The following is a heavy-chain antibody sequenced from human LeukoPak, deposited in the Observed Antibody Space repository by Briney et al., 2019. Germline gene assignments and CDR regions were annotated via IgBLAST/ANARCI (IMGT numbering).Heavy chain of an antibody. CDR2: IYYSGST. D-gene: IGHD2-8*01. CDR3: ARVWNPRGTNYYDTFDI. V-gene: IGHV4-39*01. CDR1: GGSISSSSYY. Sequence: SETLSLTCTVSGGSISSSSYYWGWIRQPPGKGLEWIGSIYYSGSTYYSPSLKSRVTISVDTSENQFSLKLSSVTAADTAVYYCARVWNPRGTNYYDTFDIWGQGTMVTVSS. J-gene: IGHJ3*02.